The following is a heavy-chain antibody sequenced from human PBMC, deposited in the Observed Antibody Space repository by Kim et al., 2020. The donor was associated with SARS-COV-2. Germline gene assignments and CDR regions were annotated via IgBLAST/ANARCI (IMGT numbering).Heavy chain of an antibody. D-gene: IGHD3-10*01. CDR3: ARQHGGTLGGYFDY. J-gene: IGHJ4*02. V-gene: IGHV5-51*01. Sequence: SPAFQGQVTISADKSISTAYLQWSSLKASDTAMYYCARQHGGTLGGYFDYWGQGTLVTVSS.